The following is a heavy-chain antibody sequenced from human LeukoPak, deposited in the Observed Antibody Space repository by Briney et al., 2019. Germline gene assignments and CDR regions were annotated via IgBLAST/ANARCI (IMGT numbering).Heavy chain of an antibody. CDR2: IYHSGST. D-gene: IGHD5-18*01. Sequence: SGTPSPTCAVSGGSISSSNWWSWVRQPPGKGLEWIGEIYHSGSTNYNPSLKSRVTISVDKSKNQFSLKLSSVTAADTAVYYCARVGPREIQLWLNWFDPWGQGTLVTVSS. CDR1: GGSISSSNW. J-gene: IGHJ5*02. CDR3: ARVGPREIQLWLNWFDP. V-gene: IGHV4-4*02.